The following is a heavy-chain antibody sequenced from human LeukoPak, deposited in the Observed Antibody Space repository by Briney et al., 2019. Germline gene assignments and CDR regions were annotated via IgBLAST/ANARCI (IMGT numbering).Heavy chain of an antibody. D-gene: IGHD3-16*01. CDR2: INPNNGGT. Sequence: ASVKVSCKASGYTFTSYGISWVRQAPGQGLVWMGWINPNNGGTNYAQKFQGRVTMTRDTSITTAYMELSRLRSDDTALYFCARDREGAAPDYWGQGTLVTVSS. J-gene: IGHJ4*02. CDR1: GYTFTSYG. V-gene: IGHV1-2*02. CDR3: ARDREGAAPDY.